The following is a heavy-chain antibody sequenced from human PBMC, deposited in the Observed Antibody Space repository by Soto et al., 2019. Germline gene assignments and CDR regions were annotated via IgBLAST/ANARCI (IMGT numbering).Heavy chain of an antibody. CDR2: TYYRSKWYN. D-gene: IGHD6-19*01. V-gene: IGHV6-1*01. CDR1: GDSVSSNSAA. Sequence: PSQTLSLTCAISGDSVSSNSAAWNWIRQSPSRGLEWLGRTYYRSKWYNDYAVSVKSRITINPDTSENQFSLQLNSVTPEDTAVYYCARDPSGIAVAGGYYYYRLDVWGQGTTVTVSS. J-gene: IGHJ6*02. CDR3: ARDPSGIAVAGGYYYYRLDV.